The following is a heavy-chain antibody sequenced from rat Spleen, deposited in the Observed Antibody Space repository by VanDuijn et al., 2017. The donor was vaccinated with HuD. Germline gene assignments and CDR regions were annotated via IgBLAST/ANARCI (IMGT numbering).Heavy chain of an antibody. J-gene: IGHJ2*01. D-gene: IGHD1-7*01. CDR3: ASYD. CDR2: INSAGST. CDR1: VYSITSSYR. V-gene: IGHV3-3*01. Sequence: EMQLQESGPGLVKPSQSLSLTCSVTVYSITSSYRWNWIRKFPGNKLEWMGYINSAGSTNYNPSLKSRISITRDTSKNQFFLQVNSVTTEDTATYYCASYDWGQGVMVTVSS.